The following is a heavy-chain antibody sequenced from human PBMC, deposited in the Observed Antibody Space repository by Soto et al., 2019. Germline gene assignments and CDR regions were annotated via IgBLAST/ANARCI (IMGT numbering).Heavy chain of an antibody. CDR3: ARRNYGDYHYYYGMDV. CDR2: IYPGDSDT. J-gene: IGHJ6*02. Sequence: GESLKISCNGSGYSFTSYWIGWVRQMPWKGLEWMGIIYPGDSDTRYSPSFQGQVTISADKSISTAYLQWSSLKASDTAMYYCARRNYGDYHYYYGMDVWGQGTTVTVSS. CDR1: GYSFTSYW. V-gene: IGHV5-51*01. D-gene: IGHD4-17*01.